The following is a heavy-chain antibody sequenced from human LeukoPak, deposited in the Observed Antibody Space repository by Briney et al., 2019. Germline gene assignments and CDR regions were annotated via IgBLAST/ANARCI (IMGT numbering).Heavy chain of an antibody. D-gene: IGHD3-16*02. CDR3: AREGCSYGYYFDY. V-gene: IGHV4-4*07. Sequence: SETLSLTCTVSGDSISNYFWSWIRQPAGKGLEWIGRIYAGEGAKYNPSLETRVTVSVDTSTNQLSLKLSSVTAADTAVYYCAREGCSYGYYFDYWGQGTLVTVSS. J-gene: IGHJ4*02. CDR1: GDSISNYF. CDR2: IYAGEGA.